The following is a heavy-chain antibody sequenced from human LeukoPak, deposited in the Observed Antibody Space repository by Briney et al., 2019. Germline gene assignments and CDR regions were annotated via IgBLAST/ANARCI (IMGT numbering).Heavy chain of an antibody. Sequence: GGSLRLSCVVSGFIFSSYPMHWVRQAPGKGLEWVAVISNDGSDKYYGDSVKGRFTVARDNSKNTLYLQMNSLRAEDTAVYYCARDYPYGSGSYLAFDIWGQGTMVTVSS. CDR2: ISNDGSDK. CDR3: ARDYPYGSGSYLAFDI. V-gene: IGHV3-30*14. CDR1: GFIFSSYP. D-gene: IGHD3-10*01. J-gene: IGHJ3*02.